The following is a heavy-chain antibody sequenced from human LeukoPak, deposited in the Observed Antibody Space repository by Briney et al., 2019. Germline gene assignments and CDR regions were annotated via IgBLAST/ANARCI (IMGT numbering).Heavy chain of an antibody. Sequence: PGGSLRLSCAASGFPFDNAWMKWVRQAPGKGLEWVGHIKGKADGGTTDYAAPVKGRFAISRDDSTATVFLQMNSLETDDTAVYYCATLTLGGALFDYWGQGALVTVSS. CDR1: GFPFDNAW. V-gene: IGHV3-15*01. CDR3: ATLTLGGALFDY. J-gene: IGHJ4*02. D-gene: IGHD1-26*01. CDR2: IKGKADGGTT.